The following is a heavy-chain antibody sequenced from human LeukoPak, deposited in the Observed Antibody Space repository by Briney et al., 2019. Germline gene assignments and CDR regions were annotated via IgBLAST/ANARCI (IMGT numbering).Heavy chain of an antibody. J-gene: IGHJ4*02. D-gene: IGHD3-3*01. CDR2: INSDGSST. V-gene: IGHV3-74*01. CDR1: GVSLSSYW. Sequence: GGSLRLSCAASGVSLSSYWMRWVRQAPGKGLGWVSRINSDGSSTNYADSVKGRFTISRDNAKNTLYLQMNSLRAEDTAVYYCARGKIYDFWSGYLQYYFDYWGQGTLVTVSS. CDR3: ARGKIYDFWSGYLQYYFDY.